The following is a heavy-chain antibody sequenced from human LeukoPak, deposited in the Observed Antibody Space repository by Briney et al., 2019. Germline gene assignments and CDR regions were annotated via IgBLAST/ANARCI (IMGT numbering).Heavy chain of an antibody. D-gene: IGHD3-22*01. Sequence: PGGSLRLSCAASGFTVGSNYMSWVRQAPGKGLEWVSGIHSGDGTYYADSVKGRITISRDNSKNMLYLQMNSLRAEDTAVYHCARASGGYYDSSGSFDYWGQGTLVTVSS. CDR2: IHSGDGT. CDR3: ARASGGYYDSSGSFDY. CDR1: GFTVGSNY. V-gene: IGHV3-53*01. J-gene: IGHJ4*02.